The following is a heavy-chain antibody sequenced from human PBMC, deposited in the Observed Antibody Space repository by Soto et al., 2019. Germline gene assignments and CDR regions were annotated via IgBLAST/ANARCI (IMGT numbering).Heavy chain of an antibody. J-gene: IGHJ4*02. CDR1: GGSFSGYY. Sequence: QVQLQQWGAGLLKPSETLSLTCAVYGGSFSGYYWSWIRQPPGKGLEWIGEINHSGSTNYNPSLKSRVTISVDTSKNQFSLKLSSVTAADTAVYYCARGQRYYYDSSGYYYDEWGQGTLVTVSS. D-gene: IGHD3-22*01. V-gene: IGHV4-34*01. CDR3: ARGQRYYYDSSGYYYDE. CDR2: INHSGST.